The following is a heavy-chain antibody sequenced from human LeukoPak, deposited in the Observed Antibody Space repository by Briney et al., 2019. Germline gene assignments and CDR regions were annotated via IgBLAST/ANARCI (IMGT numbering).Heavy chain of an antibody. V-gene: IGHV3-11*01. Sequence: GGSLRLSCTASGFTFSDYYMSWIRQAPGKGLEWVSYISSSGSTIYYADSVKGRFTISRDNAKDSPYLQMNSLRAEDTAVYYCAKDTRTISCLDYWGQGTLVIVSS. CDR2: ISSSGSTI. CDR1: GFTFSDYY. J-gene: IGHJ4*02. D-gene: IGHD3-3*01. CDR3: AKDTRTISCLDY.